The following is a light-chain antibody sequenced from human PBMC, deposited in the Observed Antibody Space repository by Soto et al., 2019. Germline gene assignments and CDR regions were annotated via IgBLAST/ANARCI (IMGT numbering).Light chain of an antibody. CDR1: PGIISD. V-gene: IGKV1D-8*01. J-gene: IGKJ1*01. CDR3: QQYYPWT. Sequence: VIWMTQSPSLLSASTGDRVTISCRMSPGIISDLAWYQQKPGKAPELLIYAASTLQSGVPSRFSASGSGTDFTITISCLQSEGFTTYYCQQYYPWTFGQGTKVDIK. CDR2: AAS.